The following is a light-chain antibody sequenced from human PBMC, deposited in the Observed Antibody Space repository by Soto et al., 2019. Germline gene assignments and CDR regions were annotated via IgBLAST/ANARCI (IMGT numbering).Light chain of an antibody. CDR2: GAS. CDR1: QSVSSN. CDR3: QQYDNWPPLT. J-gene: IGKJ4*01. V-gene: IGKV3-15*01. Sequence: EIVMTQSPATLSVSPGERATLSCRASQSVSSNLAWYQQKPGQAPRLLIYGASTRATGIPARFSGYGSGTEFTLSISSLQSEDFAVYYCQQYDNWPPLTFGGGTKVEIK.